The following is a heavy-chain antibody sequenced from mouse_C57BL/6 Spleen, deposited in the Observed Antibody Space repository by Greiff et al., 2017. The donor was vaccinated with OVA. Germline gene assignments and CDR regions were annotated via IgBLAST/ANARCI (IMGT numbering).Heavy chain of an antibody. CDR3: ARWGYYGMDY. V-gene: IGHV1-42*01. CDR2: INPSTGGT. Sequence: VQLKESGPELVKPGASVKISCKASGYSFTGYYMNWVKQSPEKSLEWIGEINPSTGGTTYNQKFKAKATLTVDKSSSTAYMQLKSLTSEDSAVYYCARWGYYGMDYWGQGTSVTVSS. J-gene: IGHJ4*01. CDR1: GYSFTGYY.